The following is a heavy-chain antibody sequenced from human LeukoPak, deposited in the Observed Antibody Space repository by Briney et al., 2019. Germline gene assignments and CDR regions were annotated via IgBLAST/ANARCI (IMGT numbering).Heavy chain of an antibody. J-gene: IGHJ4*02. CDR1: GFTFDDYA. D-gene: IGHD3-9*01. V-gene: IGHV3-9*01. CDR2: ISWNSGSI. Sequence: GRSLRLSCAASGFTFDDYAMHWVRQAPGKGLEWVSGISWNSGSIGYADSVKGRFTISRDNAKNSLYLQMNSLRAEDTALYYCAKDRGGTGYSEIDYWGQGTLVTVSP. CDR3: AKDRGGTGYSEIDY.